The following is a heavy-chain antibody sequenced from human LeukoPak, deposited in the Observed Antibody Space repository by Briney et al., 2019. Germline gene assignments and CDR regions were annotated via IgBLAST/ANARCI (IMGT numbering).Heavy chain of an antibody. CDR1: GYTFTSYG. D-gene: IGHD2-21*01. CDR3: SRDISYCGGECYPTDAFDI. Sequence: ASVKVSCKASGYTFTSYGISWVRQAPGQGFEWMGWINPHSGGTNYAQNFQGRVTMTRDTSISTAYMELSSLRSDDTAVYYCSRDISYCGGECYPTDAFDIWGQGTMVTVSS. CDR2: INPHSGGT. J-gene: IGHJ3*02. V-gene: IGHV1-2*02.